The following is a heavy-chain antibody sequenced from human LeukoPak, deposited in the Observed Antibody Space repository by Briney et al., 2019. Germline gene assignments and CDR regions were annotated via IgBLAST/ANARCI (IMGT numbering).Heavy chain of an antibody. D-gene: IGHD4-17*01. CDR3: ARAPPTTTDYGDYLTRWDYFDY. Sequence: GGSLRLSCAASGFTFDDYGMSWVRQAPGKGLEWVSGINWDGGSTGYADSVKGRFTISRDNAKNSLYLQMNSLRAEDTALYHCARAPPTTTDYGDYLTRWDYFDYWGQGTLVTVSS. J-gene: IGHJ4*02. CDR1: GFTFDDYG. V-gene: IGHV3-20*01. CDR2: INWDGGST.